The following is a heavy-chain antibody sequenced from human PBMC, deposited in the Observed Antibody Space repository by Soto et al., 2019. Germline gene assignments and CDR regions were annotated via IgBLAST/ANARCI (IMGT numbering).Heavy chain of an antibody. J-gene: IGHJ4*02. V-gene: IGHV1-2*02. CDR2: VNSVSGGT. CDR3: ARGGSYYAH. D-gene: IGHD3-16*01. Sequence: QVQLVQSGAEVKQPGASVRVSCKASGNTHTIYFIHWLRQAPGQGLEWMGWVNSVSGGTNYAPRFRGRVSLTRDTSSATAFMDLSGLRSDDTAVYYCARGGSYYAHWGQGTLVTVSS. CDR1: GNTHTIYF.